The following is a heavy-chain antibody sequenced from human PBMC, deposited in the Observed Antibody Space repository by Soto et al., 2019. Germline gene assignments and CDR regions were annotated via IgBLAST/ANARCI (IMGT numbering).Heavy chain of an antibody. CDR3: AKDYRPVAARRNYFDY. J-gene: IGHJ4*02. CDR2: ISGSGDST. Sequence: GGSLRLSCAASGFTFSSYAMSWVRQAPGKGLEWVSAISGSGDSTYYADSVKGRFTISRDNSKNTLYLQMNSLRAEDTAVYYCAKDYRPVAARRNYFDYWGQGTLVTVSS. V-gene: IGHV3-23*01. D-gene: IGHD6-6*01. CDR1: GFTFSSYA.